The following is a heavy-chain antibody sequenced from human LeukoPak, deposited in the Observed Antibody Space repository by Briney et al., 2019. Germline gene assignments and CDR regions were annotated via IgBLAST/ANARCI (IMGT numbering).Heavy chain of an antibody. D-gene: IGHD2-2*01. V-gene: IGHV4-39*07. CDR1: GGSISSTNYY. CDR2: IYYSGTT. CDR3: ARQQLGIVVIDY. J-gene: IGHJ4*02. Sequence: PSETLSLSCTVSGGSISSTNYYCGWISHPPRNGRGWIWSIYYSGTTYYTPSHKSRVTISVATSKSHFSLKLSAVTAAATAVYYCARQQLGIVVIDYWGQGTLVTVSS.